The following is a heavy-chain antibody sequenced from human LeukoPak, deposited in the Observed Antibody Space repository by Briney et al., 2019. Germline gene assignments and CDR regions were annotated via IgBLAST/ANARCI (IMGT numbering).Heavy chain of an antibody. J-gene: IGHJ4*02. CDR1: GGSISSSSYY. V-gene: IGHV4-39*07. Sequence: SETLSLTCTVSGGSISSSSYYWGWIRQPPGKGLEWIGRIYYSGSTYYNPSLKSRVTISVDTSKNQFSLKLSSVTAADTAVYYCARAAYDYVWGSYRHQGSRFDYWGQGTLVTVSS. CDR3: ARAAYDYVWGSYRHQGSRFDY. D-gene: IGHD3-16*02. CDR2: IYYSGST.